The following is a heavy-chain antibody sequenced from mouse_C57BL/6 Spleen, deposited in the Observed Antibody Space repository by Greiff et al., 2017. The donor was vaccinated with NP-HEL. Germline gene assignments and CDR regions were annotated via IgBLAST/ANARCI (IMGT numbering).Heavy chain of an antibody. V-gene: IGHV1-15*01. CDR1: GYTFTDYE. CDR3: TRFYYSNYAWFAY. D-gene: IGHD2-5*01. CDR2: IDPETGGT. J-gene: IGHJ3*01. Sequence: QVQLQQSGAELVRPGASVTLSCKASGYTFTDYEMHWVKQTPVHGLEWIGAIDPETGGTAYNQKFKGKAILTADKSSSTAYMELRSLTSEDSAVYYCTRFYYSNYAWFAYWGQGTLVTVSA.